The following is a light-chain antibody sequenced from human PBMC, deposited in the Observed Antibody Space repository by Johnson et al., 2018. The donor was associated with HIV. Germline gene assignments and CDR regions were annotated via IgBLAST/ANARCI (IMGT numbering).Light chain of an antibody. CDR2: ENN. CDR1: SSNIGNNY. V-gene: IGLV1-51*02. Sequence: QSVLTQPPSVSAAPGQKVTISCSGSSSNIGNNYVSWYQQLPGTAPRLLIYENNKRPSGIPDRFSGSKSGTSATLGITGLQTGDEADYYCGTWDSSLSAAGCFGTGTKCTVL. J-gene: IGLJ1*01. CDR3: GTWDSSLSAAGC.